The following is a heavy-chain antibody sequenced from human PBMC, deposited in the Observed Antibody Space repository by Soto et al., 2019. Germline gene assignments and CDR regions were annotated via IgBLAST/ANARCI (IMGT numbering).Heavy chain of an antibody. CDR1: GFTFSSYG. CDR3: ARDKDYYDSSGYYYEGLDY. CDR2: IGYDGSNK. V-gene: IGHV3-33*01. D-gene: IGHD3-22*01. Sequence: VQLVESGGGVVQPGRSLRLSCAASGFTFSSYGMHWVRQAPGKGLEWVAVIGYDGSNKYYADSVKGRFTISRDNSKNTLYLQMNSLRAEDTAVYYCARDKDYYDSSGYYYEGLDYWGQGTLVTVSS. J-gene: IGHJ4*02.